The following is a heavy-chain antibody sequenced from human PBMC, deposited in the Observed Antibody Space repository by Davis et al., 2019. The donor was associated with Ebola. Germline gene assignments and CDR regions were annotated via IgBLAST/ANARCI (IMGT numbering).Heavy chain of an antibody. CDR1: AGSISSSSYY. V-gene: IGHV4-39*07. CDR2: IYYSGST. Sequence: SETLSLTCTVSAGSISSSSYYWGWIRQPPGKGLEWIGSIYYSGSTNYNPSLKSRVTISVDTSKNQFSLKLSSVTAADTAVYYCARIHYYYGMDVWGQGTTVTVSS. J-gene: IGHJ6*02. CDR3: ARIHYYYGMDV.